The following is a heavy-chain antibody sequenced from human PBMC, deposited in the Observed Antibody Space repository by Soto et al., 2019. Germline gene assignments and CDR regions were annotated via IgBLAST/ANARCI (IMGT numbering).Heavy chain of an antibody. CDR1: GFTFSSYG. Sequence: QVQLVESGGGVVQPGRSLRLSCAASGFTFSSYGMHWVRQAPGKGLEWVAVIWYDGSNKYYADSVKGRFTISRDNSKNTLYLQMNSLRAEDTAVYCCERAGDGSGPIDYWGQGTLVTVAA. D-gene: IGHD3-10*01. CDR3: ERAGDGSGPIDY. V-gene: IGHV3-33*01. CDR2: IWYDGSNK. J-gene: IGHJ4*02.